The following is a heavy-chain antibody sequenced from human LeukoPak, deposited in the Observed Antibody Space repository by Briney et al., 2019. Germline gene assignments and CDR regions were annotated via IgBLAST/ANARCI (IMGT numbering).Heavy chain of an antibody. D-gene: IGHD2-2*01. CDR1: GGSISSYY. J-gene: IGHJ3*02. Sequence: TSSETLSLTCTVSGGSISSYYWSWIRQPAGKGLEWIGRIYTSGSTNYNPALKSRVTMSVDTSKNQFSLKLSSVTAADTAVYYCARVAPGGLYCSSTSCSAFDIWGQGTMVTVSS. CDR3: ARVAPGGLYCSSTSCSAFDI. V-gene: IGHV4-4*07. CDR2: IYTSGST.